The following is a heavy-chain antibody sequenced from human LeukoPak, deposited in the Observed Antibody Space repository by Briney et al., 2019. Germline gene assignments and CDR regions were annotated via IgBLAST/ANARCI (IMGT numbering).Heavy chain of an antibody. CDR3: ARGTAWGYYGSGSYYH. V-gene: IGHV4-38-2*01. CDR1: GYSISSGSY. CDR2: IYHGGST. J-gene: IGHJ5*02. D-gene: IGHD3-10*01. Sequence: SGTLSLTCAVSGYSISSGSYWGWIRQPPGKGLEWIGSIYHGGSTYYNPSLKSRVTISVDTSKNQFSLKLSSVTAADTAVYYCARGTAWGYYGSGSYYHWGQGTLVTVSS.